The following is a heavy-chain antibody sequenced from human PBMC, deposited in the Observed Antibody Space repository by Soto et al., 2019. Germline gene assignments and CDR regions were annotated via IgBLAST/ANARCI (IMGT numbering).Heavy chain of an antibody. Sequence: QVQLQQWGAGLLKPSETLSLTCAVYGGSFSGYYWSWIRQPPVKGLEWIGEINRSGSTNYNPFLKSRVTKSVETPKNQFSLKLSSLPAADPAVSYCASGGGQLCCYLGQGTLVTVSS. V-gene: IGHV4-34*01. D-gene: IGHD6-13*01. CDR3: ASGGGQLCCY. CDR1: GGSFSGYY. J-gene: IGHJ4*02. CDR2: INRSGST.